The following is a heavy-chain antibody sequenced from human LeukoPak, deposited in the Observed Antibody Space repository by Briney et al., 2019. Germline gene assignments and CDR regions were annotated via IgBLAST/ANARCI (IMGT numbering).Heavy chain of an antibody. J-gene: IGHJ4*02. Sequence: PSGTLSFTPSGSTVTAYCMHWVRQAPGQRLKWMGWLNPNSVGTQYTKKFQGRVTMTRDTSINTAYMELSRLRSDDTAVYYCATGPYSSSWVAFDYWGQGSLVTVSS. CDR1: GSTVTAYC. V-gene: IGHV1-2*02. CDR3: ATGPYSSSWVAFDY. D-gene: IGHD6-13*01. CDR2: LNPNSVGT.